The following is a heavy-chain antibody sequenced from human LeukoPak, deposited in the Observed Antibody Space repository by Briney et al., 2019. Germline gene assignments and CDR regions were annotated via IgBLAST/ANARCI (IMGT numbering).Heavy chain of an antibody. CDR2: IYQSGST. Sequence: PSQTLSLTCAVSGGSINSGGYSWSWIRQPPGKGLDSIGHIYQSGSTYCNPSLKSRVTISVDTSKNQFPLQLSSVTAADTAVYYCARQRPRGYYDSSGNYFDYWGQGTLVTVSS. D-gene: IGHD3-22*01. CDR3: ARQRPRGYYDSSGNYFDY. CDR1: GGSINSGGYS. V-gene: IGHV4-30-2*01. J-gene: IGHJ4*02.